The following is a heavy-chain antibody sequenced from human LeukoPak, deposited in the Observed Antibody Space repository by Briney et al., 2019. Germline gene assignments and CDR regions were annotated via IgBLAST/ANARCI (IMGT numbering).Heavy chain of an antibody. CDR2: ISGSGGST. J-gene: IGHJ4*02. D-gene: IGHD2-8*01. Sequence: GGSLRLSCAASGFTVSSNYMSWVRQAPGKGLEWVSAISGSGGSTYYADSVKGRFTISRDNSKNTLYLQMNSLRAEDTAVYYCAKGCSPFDYWGQGTLVTVSS. CDR3: AKGCSPFDY. V-gene: IGHV3-23*01. CDR1: GFTVSSNY.